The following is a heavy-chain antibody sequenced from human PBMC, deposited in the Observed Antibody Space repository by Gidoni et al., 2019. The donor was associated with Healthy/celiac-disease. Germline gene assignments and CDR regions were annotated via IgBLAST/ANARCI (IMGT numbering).Heavy chain of an antibody. V-gene: IGHV3-21*01. J-gene: IGHJ4*02. Sequence: EVQLVESGGGLVKPGGSLRLSCAASGFTFSSYSMNWVRQAPGKGLEWVSSISSSSSYIYYADSVKGRFTISRDNAKNSLYLQMNSLGAEDTAVYYCARDVVDSRGYWGQGTLVTVSS. CDR2: ISSSSSYI. D-gene: IGHD6-13*01. CDR1: GFTFSSYS. CDR3: ARDVVDSRGY.